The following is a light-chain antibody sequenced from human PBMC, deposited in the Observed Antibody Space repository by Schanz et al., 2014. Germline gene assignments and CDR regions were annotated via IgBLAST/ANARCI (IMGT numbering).Light chain of an antibody. Sequence: QSALTQPASVSASPGQSITISCTGTATDIGGTYLVSWYQQNPGEAPKLLILGDNHRPSGVSNRFSGSKSANTASLTISGLQAEDEADYYCSSYAGSNNFGVFGTGTKVTVL. CDR2: GDN. CDR3: SSYAGSNNFGV. CDR1: ATDIGGTYL. J-gene: IGLJ1*01. V-gene: IGLV2-23*02.